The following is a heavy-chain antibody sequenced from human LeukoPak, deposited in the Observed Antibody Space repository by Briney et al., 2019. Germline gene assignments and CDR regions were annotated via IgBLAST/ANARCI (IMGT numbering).Heavy chain of an antibody. CDR3: ARDRGGSYQRSATDAFDI. CDR1: GFTFSSYS. Sequence: GGSLRLSCAASGFTFSSYSMNGVRQAPGKGLEWVSSISSSSSYIYYADSVKGRFTISRDNAKNSLYLQMNSLRAEDTAVYYCARDRGGSYQRSATDAFDIWGQGTMVTVSS. V-gene: IGHV3-21*01. J-gene: IGHJ3*02. CDR2: ISSSSSYI. D-gene: IGHD1-26*01.